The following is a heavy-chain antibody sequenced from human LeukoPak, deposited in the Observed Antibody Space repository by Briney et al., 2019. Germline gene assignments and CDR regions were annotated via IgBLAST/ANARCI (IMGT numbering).Heavy chain of an antibody. CDR2: FDPEDGET. D-gene: IGHD3-10*01. CDR1: GYTLTELS. J-gene: IGHJ4*02. V-gene: IGHV1-24*01. Sequence: ASVKVSCKVSGYTLTELSMHWVRQAPGKGLEWKGGFDPEDGETIYAQKFQGRVTMTEDTSTDTAYMELSSLRSEDTAVYYCATDTPPNYYGSGSYYTWGQGTLVTVSS. CDR3: ATDTPPNYYGSGSYYT.